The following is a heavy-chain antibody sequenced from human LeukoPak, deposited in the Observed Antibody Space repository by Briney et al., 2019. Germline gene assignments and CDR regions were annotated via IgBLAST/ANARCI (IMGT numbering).Heavy chain of an antibody. Sequence: SETLSLTCTVTGDSMGTYYWSFIRQPAGKGLEWIGRIHTSGTTWYNPSLKSRVTGFVDTSKNQVSLRLSSVTAADTAVYYCARHGTISSESYSDYWGQGALVTVSS. D-gene: IGHD1-14*01. CDR2: IHTSGTT. CDR3: ARHGTISSESYSDY. CDR1: GDSMGTYY. J-gene: IGHJ4*02. V-gene: IGHV4-4*07.